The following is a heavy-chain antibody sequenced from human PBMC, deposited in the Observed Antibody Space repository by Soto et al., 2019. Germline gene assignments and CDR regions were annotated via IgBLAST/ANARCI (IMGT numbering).Heavy chain of an antibody. Sequence: GGSLRLSCAASGFTFSSYAMHWVRQAPGKGLEWVAVILYDGSNKYYADSVKGRFTISRDNSKNTLYLQMNSLRAEDTAVYYCARLRDGYNTGDYWGQGTLVTVSS. CDR1: GFTFSSYA. CDR2: ILYDGSNK. V-gene: IGHV3-30-3*01. D-gene: IGHD5-12*01. CDR3: ARLRDGYNTGDY. J-gene: IGHJ4*02.